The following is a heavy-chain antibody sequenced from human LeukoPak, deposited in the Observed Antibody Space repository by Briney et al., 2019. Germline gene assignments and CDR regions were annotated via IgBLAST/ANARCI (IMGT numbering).Heavy chain of an antibody. D-gene: IGHD1-7*01. V-gene: IGHV3-74*01. CDR1: GFTLSDYW. CDR3: VRDGGGTTPYDC. J-gene: IGHJ4*02. CDR2: ISPDGRNI. Sequence: GGSLRLSCAASGFTLSDYWMNWVRQVPGKGPVWVSHISPDGRNIAYADSVKGRFTISRDSAKNTLYLQMNSLRVGDTAVYYCVRDGGGTTPYDCWGQGTLVTVSS.